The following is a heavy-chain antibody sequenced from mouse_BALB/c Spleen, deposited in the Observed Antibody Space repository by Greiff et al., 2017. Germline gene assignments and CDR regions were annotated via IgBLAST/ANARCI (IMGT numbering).Heavy chain of an antibody. Sequence: EVHLVESGGGLVQPGGSLKLSCAASGFTFSSYGMSWVRQTPDKRLEWVATINSNGGSTYYPDSVKGRFTISRDNAKNTLYLQMSSLKSEDTAMYYCAREEGRGTHFDYWGQGTTLTVSS. CDR2: INSNGGST. D-gene: IGHD3-3*01. CDR1: GFTFSSYG. J-gene: IGHJ2*01. V-gene: IGHV5-6-3*01. CDR3: AREEGRGTHFDY.